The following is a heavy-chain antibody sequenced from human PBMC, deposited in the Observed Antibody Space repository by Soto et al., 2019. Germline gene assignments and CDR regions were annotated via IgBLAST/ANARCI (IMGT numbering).Heavy chain of an antibody. D-gene: IGHD3-22*01. Sequence: PSETLSLTCAVSGGSISSSNWWSWVCQPPGKGLEWIGEIYHSGSTNYNPSLKSRVTISVDKSKNQFSLKLSSVTAADTAVYYCARDRYDSSGYVIIDAFDIWGQGTMVTVSS. CDR1: GGSISSSNW. CDR3: ARDRYDSSGYVIIDAFDI. CDR2: IYHSGST. V-gene: IGHV4-4*02. J-gene: IGHJ3*02.